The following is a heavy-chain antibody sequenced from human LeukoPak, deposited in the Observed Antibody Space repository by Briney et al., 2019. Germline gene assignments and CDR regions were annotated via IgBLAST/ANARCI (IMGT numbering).Heavy chain of an antibody. D-gene: IGHD3-22*01. V-gene: IGHV1-46*01. CDR2: INFSGGAT. CDR3: ASRDSNGYHYQFDY. CDR1: GYTFTSYY. Sequence: GASVTVSCKAFGYTFTSYYIFWVRQAPGQGLEWMGIINFSGGATTSAQKFQGRVTITRDTSTRTVYMELNSLRSDDTAVYYCASRDSNGYHYQFDYWAREPWSPSLQ. J-gene: IGHJ4*02.